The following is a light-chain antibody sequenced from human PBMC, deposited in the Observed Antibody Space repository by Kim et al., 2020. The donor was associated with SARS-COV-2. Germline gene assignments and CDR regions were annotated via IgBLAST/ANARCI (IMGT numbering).Light chain of an antibody. J-gene: IGKJ1*01. CDR3: QQYNNWTPSRT. CDR2: GAS. Sequence: PGERATLSCRASQSVSSNLAWYQQKPGQAPRLRIYGASTRATGIPARFSGSGSGTEFTLTISSLQSEDFAVYYCQQYNNWTPSRTFGQGTKVDIK. CDR1: QSVSSN. V-gene: IGKV3-15*01.